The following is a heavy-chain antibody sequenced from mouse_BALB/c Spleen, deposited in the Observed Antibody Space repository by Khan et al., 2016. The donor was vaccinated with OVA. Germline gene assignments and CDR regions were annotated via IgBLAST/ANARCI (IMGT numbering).Heavy chain of an antibody. CDR2: INTYTGEP. CDR1: GYTFTNYG. D-gene: IGHD2-10*01. CDR3: ARPPYFSYVMGY. J-gene: IGHJ4*01. V-gene: IGHV9-3-1*01. Sequence: QIQLVQSGPELKKPGETVKISCKASGYTFTNYGMNWVKQAPGKGLKWMGWINTYTGEPTYADDFKGRFAFSLETSASTAYLQINNLKNEDTATYFCARPPYFSYVMGYLGQGTSVTVSS.